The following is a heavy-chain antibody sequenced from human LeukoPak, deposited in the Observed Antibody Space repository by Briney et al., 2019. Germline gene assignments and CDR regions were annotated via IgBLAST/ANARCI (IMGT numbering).Heavy chain of an antibody. J-gene: IGHJ5*02. V-gene: IGHV4-4*07. CDR2: IYTSGST. Sequence: SETLSLTCTVSGGSISNYYWNWIRQPAGKGLEWIGRIYTSGSTNYNPSLKSRVTMSVDTSKNQFSLKLSSVTAADTAVYYCARELVRGVIDPAHWFDPWGQGTLVTVSS. CDR3: ARELVRGVIDPAHWFDP. CDR1: GGSISNYY. D-gene: IGHD3-10*01.